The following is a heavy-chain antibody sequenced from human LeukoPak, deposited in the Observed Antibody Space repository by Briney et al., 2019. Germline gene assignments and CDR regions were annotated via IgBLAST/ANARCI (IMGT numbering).Heavy chain of an antibody. V-gene: IGHV3-48*03. J-gene: IGHJ4*02. CDR3: ARARYTSGWETLDY. CDR2: ISSSGSIK. Sequence: GGSLRLSCIASGFAFNSYEMHWVRQAPGKGLECVSYISSSGSIKHYADSVKGRFTISRDNAKNSLYLQMNSLRAEDTAVYYCARARYTSGWETLDYWGQGTLVTVSS. D-gene: IGHD6-19*01. CDR1: GFAFNSYE.